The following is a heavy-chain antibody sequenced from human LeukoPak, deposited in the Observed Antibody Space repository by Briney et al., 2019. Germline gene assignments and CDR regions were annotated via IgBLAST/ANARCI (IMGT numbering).Heavy chain of an antibody. CDR1: GFTFSSYA. J-gene: IGHJ4*02. CDR3: ARVSPPPPDY. CDR2: ISYDGSNK. V-gene: IGHV3-30*04. Sequence: GGSLRLSCAASGFTFSSYAMHWVRQAPGTGLEWVAVISYDGSNKYYADSVKGRFTISRDNSKNTLYLQMNSLRAEDTAVYYCARVSPPPPDYWGQGTLVTVSS. D-gene: IGHD3-16*02.